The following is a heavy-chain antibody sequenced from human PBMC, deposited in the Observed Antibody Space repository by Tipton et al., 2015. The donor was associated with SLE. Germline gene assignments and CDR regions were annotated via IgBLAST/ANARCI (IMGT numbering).Heavy chain of an antibody. CDR2: ISYDGSNK. J-gene: IGHJ4*02. D-gene: IGHD2-15*01. CDR3: ARDHASGGSCPGPY. CDR1: GFTFSSYA. V-gene: IGHV3-30*04. Sequence: QLVQSGGGVVQPERSLRLSCAASGFTFSSYAMHWVRQAPGKGLEWVAVISYDGSNKYYADSVKGRFTISRDNSKNTLYLQMNSLRAEDTAVYYCARDHASGGSCPGPYWGQGTLVTVSS.